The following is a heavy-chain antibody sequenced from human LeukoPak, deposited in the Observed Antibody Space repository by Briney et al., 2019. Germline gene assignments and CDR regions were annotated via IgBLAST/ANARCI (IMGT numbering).Heavy chain of an antibody. Sequence: PSQTLSLTCTVSGGSISSGGYYWSWIRQHPGKGLEWIGYIYYSGSTYYNPSLKSRVTISVDTSKNQFSLKLSSVTAADTAVYYCARVWPPMRDGLGSYVDYWGQGTLVTVSS. CDR3: ARVWPPMRDGLGSYVDY. V-gene: IGHV4-31*03. D-gene: IGHD3-10*01. CDR2: IYYSGST. J-gene: IGHJ4*02. CDR1: GGSISSGGYY.